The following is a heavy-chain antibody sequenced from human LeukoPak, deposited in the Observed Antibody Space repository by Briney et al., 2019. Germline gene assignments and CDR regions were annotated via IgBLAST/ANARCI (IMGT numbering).Heavy chain of an antibody. CDR1: GGSISSYY. V-gene: IGHV4-59*12. CDR3: ARDEGGSYYQY. Sequence: PSETLSLTCTVSGGSISSYYWSWIRQPPGKGLEWIGYIYYSGSTNYNPSLKSRVTISVDTSKNQFSLKLSSVTAADTAVYYCARDEGGSYYQYWGQGTLVTVSS. D-gene: IGHD1-26*01. J-gene: IGHJ4*02. CDR2: IYYSGST.